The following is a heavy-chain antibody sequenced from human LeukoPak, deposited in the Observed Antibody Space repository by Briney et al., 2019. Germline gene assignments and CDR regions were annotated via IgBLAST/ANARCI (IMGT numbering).Heavy chain of an antibody. CDR2: IKSKTDGGTT. D-gene: IGHD6-19*01. Sequence: GGSLRLSCAASGFTFSNAWMSWVRQAPGKGLEWVGRIKSKTDGGTTDYAAPVKGRSTISRDDSKNTLYLQMNSLKTEDTAVYYCTTAGSAWYYFDYWGQGTLVTVSS. J-gene: IGHJ4*02. V-gene: IGHV3-15*01. CDR1: GFTFSNAW. CDR3: TTAGSAWYYFDY.